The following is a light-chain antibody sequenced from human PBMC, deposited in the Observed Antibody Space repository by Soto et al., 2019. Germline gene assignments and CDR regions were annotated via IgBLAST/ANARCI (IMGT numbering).Light chain of an antibody. J-gene: IGKJ2*01. V-gene: IGKV3-20*01. CDR1: QSVDSGH. Sequence: VLTQYPGTLSLSPGEIATISCRASQSVDSGHLAWYQHKRGQAPRLLLYGANIRATGSPDRFSGSGFGTECPLFVSRLEREDWEVYYCQHYGRSALYTFGQGTKRDIK. CDR3: QHYGRSALYT. CDR2: GAN.